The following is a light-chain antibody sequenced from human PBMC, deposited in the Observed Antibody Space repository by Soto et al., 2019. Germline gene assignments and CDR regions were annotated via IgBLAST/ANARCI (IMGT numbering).Light chain of an antibody. CDR3: QQYNTYSRA. V-gene: IGKV1-5*01. CDR1: QSISRW. Sequence: DIQMTQSPSTLSAFVGDRVTITCRASQSISRWLAWYKQKPVKAPKLLIYDASSLESGVPSRFRGSGSGTDFTLTISGLKPNDFETYYCQQYNTYSRAFGQGTKVDIK. J-gene: IGKJ1*01. CDR2: DAS.